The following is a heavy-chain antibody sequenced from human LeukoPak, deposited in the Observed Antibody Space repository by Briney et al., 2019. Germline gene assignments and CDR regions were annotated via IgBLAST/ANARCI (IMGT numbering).Heavy chain of an antibody. Sequence: ASVKVSCKASGYTFTGYYMHWVRQAPGQGLEWMGRINPNSGGTNYAQKFQGRVTMTRDTSISTAYMELSRLRSDDTAVYYCARDSSGWDAFDIWGQGTMVTVSS. CDR3: ARDSSGWDAFDI. V-gene: IGHV1-2*06. CDR1: GYTFTGYY. D-gene: IGHD6-19*01. CDR2: INPNSGGT. J-gene: IGHJ3*02.